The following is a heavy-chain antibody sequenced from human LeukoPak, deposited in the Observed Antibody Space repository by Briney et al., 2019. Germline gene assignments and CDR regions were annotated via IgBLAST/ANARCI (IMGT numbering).Heavy chain of an antibody. D-gene: IGHD3-22*01. CDR3: ARKTYDSNAFDI. CDR1: GFTFSSYA. Sequence: GRSLRLSCAASGFTFSSYAMHWVRQAPGKGLEWVAVISYDGTNKYYADSVKGRFTISRDNAKNSLYLQMNSLRAEDTAVYYCARKTYDSNAFDIWGQGTMVTVSS. CDR2: ISYDGTNK. V-gene: IGHV3-30-3*01. J-gene: IGHJ3*02.